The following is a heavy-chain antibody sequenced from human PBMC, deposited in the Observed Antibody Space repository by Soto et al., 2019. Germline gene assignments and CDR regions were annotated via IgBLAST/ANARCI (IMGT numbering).Heavy chain of an antibody. J-gene: IGHJ5*02. D-gene: IGHD6-13*01. CDR2: ISSSSSTI. CDR3: XXXPERIAXXGWFDP. V-gene: IGHV3-48*01. CDR1: GFTFSSYS. Sequence: EVQLVESGGGLVQPGGSLRLSCAASGFTFSSYSMNWVRQAPGKGXEWVSYISSSSSTIYYADSVKGRFTISRDNAKXXXXXXXXXXXXXXXXXXXXXXXPERIAXXGWFDPWGQGTLVTVSS.